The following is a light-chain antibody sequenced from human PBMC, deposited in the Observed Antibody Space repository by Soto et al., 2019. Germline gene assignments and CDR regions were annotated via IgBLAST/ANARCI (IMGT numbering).Light chain of an antibody. J-gene: IGLJ3*02. CDR2: EDN. CDR3: QSYDNSLSAWV. CDR1: SGSIASNY. V-gene: IGLV6-57*04. Sequence: NFMLTQPHSVSESPGKTVTISCTRSSGSIASNYVQWYQQRPGSAPTTVIYEDNQRPSGVPDRFSGSIDSSSNSASLTISGLKTEDEADYYCQSYDNSLSAWVFGGGTKVTVL.